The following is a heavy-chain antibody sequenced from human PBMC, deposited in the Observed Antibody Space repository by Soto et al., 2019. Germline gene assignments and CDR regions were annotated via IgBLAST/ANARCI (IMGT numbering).Heavy chain of an antibody. CDR3: AIPYCDFERHYNYRMDV. CDR1: GGTFSSYA. Sequence: SVKVYCKASGGTFSSYAISWVRQAPGQGLEWMGGIIPIFGTANYAQKFQGRVTITADDSTSTAYMELSSLRSEDTAVYYCAIPYCDFERHYNYRMDVSGQGTTVRVYS. V-gene: IGHV1-69*13. D-gene: IGHD4-17*01. J-gene: IGHJ6*02. CDR2: IIPIFGTA.